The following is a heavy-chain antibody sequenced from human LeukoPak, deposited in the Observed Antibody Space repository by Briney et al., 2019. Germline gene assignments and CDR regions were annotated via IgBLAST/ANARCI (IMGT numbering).Heavy chain of an antibody. CDR2: IYYSGST. J-gene: IGHJ4*02. CDR1: GGSISPYY. D-gene: IGHD1-26*01. CDR3: ARHGGGGESYPRVFDY. Sequence: PSETLSLTCTASGGSISPYYGSWIRQPPGKGLEWIGYIYYSGSTNYNPSLKSRVTISVDTSKNQFSLKLSSVTAADTAMYYCARHGGGGESYPRVFDYWGRGNLVTVSS. V-gene: IGHV4-59*08.